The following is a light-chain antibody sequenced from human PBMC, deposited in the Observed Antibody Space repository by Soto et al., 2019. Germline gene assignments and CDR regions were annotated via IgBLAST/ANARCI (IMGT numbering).Light chain of an antibody. V-gene: IGKV1-39*01. CDR2: AAS. Sequence: IQMTQSPSSLSAALEYGVIITCRASQSISNHLNWYQQKPGQAPKLLIFAASSLQSGVPSRFSGSRSGPDFTLTISSLQPEDFATYYCQQSYSSPPTFGQGTKVDIK. CDR3: QQSYSSPPT. J-gene: IGKJ1*01. CDR1: QSISNH.